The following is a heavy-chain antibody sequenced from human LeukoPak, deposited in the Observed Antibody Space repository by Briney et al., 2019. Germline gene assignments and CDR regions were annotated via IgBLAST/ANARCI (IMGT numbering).Heavy chain of an antibody. V-gene: IGHV4-59*08. CDR2: IYYSGST. D-gene: IGHD3-10*01. CDR3: ARNRYYYGSGSYGVPNWFDP. J-gene: IGHJ5*02. CDR1: GGSISSYY. Sequence: SETLSLTCTVSGGSISSYYWSWIRQPPGKGLEWIGYIYYSGSTNYNPSLKSRVTISVDTSKNQFSLKLSSVTAADTAVYYCARNRYYYGSGSYGVPNWFDPWGQGTLVTVSS.